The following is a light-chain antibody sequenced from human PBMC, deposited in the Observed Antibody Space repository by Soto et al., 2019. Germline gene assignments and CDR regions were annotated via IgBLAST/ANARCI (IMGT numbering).Light chain of an antibody. J-gene: IGKJ1*01. Sequence: DIQMNLSPSSLSSYVEDRVTITCRASQSISSYLNWYQQKPGKAPKLLILGAVILQSGVPSRFSGSGSGTDFTLTISSLQPEDFATYYCQRDYNNSRTFCQGTNVDIK. CDR3: QRDYNNSRT. V-gene: IGKV1-39*01. CDR2: GAV. CDR1: QSISSY.